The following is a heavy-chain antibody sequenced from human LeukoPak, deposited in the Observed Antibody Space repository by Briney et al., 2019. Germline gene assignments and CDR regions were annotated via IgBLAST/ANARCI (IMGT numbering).Heavy chain of an antibody. J-gene: IGHJ6*04. Sequence: ASVKVSCKASGYTFTSYGISWVRQAPGQGLEWMGWISAYNGNTNYAQKLQGRITMTTATSTRTAYMELRSLRSDDTAVYYCARYVYCSGGSCYINYYGMDVWGKGTTVTVSS. D-gene: IGHD2-15*01. CDR1: GYTFTSYG. CDR3: ARYVYCSGGSCYINYYGMDV. CDR2: ISAYNGNT. V-gene: IGHV1-18*04.